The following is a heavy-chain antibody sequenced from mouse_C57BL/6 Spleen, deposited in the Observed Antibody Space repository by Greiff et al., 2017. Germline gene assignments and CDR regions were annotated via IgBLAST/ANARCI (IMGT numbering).Heavy chain of an antibody. CDR1: GYSFTDYN. CDR3: AREEVYGYDGYFDY. Sequence: VQLQQSGPELVKPGASVKISCKASGYSFTDYNMNWVKQSNGKSLEWIGVINPNYGTTSYNQKFKGKATLTVDQSSSTAYMQLNRLTSEDSAVYYCAREEVYGYDGYFDYWGQGTTLTVSS. D-gene: IGHD2-2*01. V-gene: IGHV1-39*01. J-gene: IGHJ2*01. CDR2: INPNYGTT.